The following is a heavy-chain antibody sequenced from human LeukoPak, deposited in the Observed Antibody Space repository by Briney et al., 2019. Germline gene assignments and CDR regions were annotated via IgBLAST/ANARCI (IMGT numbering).Heavy chain of an antibody. CDR2: IRRNTSTM. Sequence: PGRSLSLSCMTSGFTFDDYDMHWVRQAPGGGLEWVAGIRRNTSTMGYADSVKGRFTISRDNAKSSVYLQMTALRPEDTALYYCARGNCGGVCYLVANWGQGTLVTVSS. V-gene: IGHV3-9*01. CDR1: GFTFDDYD. J-gene: IGHJ4*02. D-gene: IGHD2-21*02. CDR3: ARGNCGGVCYLVAN.